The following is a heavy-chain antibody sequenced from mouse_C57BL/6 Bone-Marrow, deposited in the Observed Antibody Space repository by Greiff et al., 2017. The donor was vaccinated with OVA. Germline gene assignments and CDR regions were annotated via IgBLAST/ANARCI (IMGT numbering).Heavy chain of an antibody. V-gene: IGHV1-64*01. CDR3: ARSAYGSSFDY. CDR1: GYTFTSYW. CDR2: IHPNSGST. D-gene: IGHD1-1*01. J-gene: IGHJ2*01. Sequence: QVQLQQSGAELVKPGASVKLSCKASGYTFTSYWMHWVKQRPGQGLEWIGMIHPNSGSTNYNEKFKSKATLTVDKSSSTAYMQLSSLTSEDSAVYYCARSAYGSSFDYWGQGTTLTVSS.